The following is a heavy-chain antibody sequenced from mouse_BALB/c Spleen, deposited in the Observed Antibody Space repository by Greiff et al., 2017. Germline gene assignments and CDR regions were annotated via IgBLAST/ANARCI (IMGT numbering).Heavy chain of an antibody. Sequence: QVQLQQSGAELVKPGASVKLSCKASGYTFTSYYMYWVKQRPGQGLEWIGEINPSNGGTNFNEKFKSKATLTVDKSSSTAYMQLSSLTSEDSAVYYCTRRGLLRSRRNAMDYWGQGTSVTVSS. J-gene: IGHJ4*01. CDR1: GYTFTSYY. D-gene: IGHD1-1*01. CDR3: TRRGLLRSRRNAMDY. CDR2: INPSNGGT. V-gene: IGHV1S81*02.